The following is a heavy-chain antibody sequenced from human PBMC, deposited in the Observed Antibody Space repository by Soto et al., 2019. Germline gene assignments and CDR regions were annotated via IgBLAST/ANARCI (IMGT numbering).Heavy chain of an antibody. J-gene: IGHJ4*02. CDR3: AREGRHFDY. Sequence: SVKVSSKASGGTFSSYAISWVRQAPGQGLEWMGGINPIFGTPHYAQKYQGRVTITADTFTNTAYMELTRLTSDDTAVYFCAREGRHFDYWGQGTLVIVSS. CDR2: INPIFGTP. V-gene: IGHV1-69*06. CDR1: GGTFSSYA.